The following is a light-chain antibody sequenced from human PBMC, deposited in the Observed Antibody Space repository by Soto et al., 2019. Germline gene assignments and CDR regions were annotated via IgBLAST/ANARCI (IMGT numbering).Light chain of an antibody. V-gene: IGKV1-27*01. CDR1: QGISNY. CDR3: QKYNSAPRA. J-gene: IGKJ1*01. Sequence: DIPLTQSPSSLSASVGDRVTITCRASQGISNYLDWYQQKPGKVPKLLIYGASTLQSGVPYRFSGSGSGTDFTLTISSLQPEDVATYYCQKYNSAPRAFGQGTKVEIK. CDR2: GAS.